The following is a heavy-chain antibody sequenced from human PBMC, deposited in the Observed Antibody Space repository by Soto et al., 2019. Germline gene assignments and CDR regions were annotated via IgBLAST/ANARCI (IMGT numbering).Heavy chain of an antibody. V-gene: IGHV1-69*01. CDR3: ARDKGAIVGVVNDAVDI. CDR1: GGSFNSFA. CDR2: IVPVFGTT. D-gene: IGHD3-3*01. J-gene: IGHJ3*02. Sequence: QVQLVQSGAEVKKPGSSVKVSCKASGGSFNSFALSWVRQAPGQGLEWMGGIVPVFGTTKYAETFQGRVTMTADEPTSTADLEMSSLRFEDTAGYYRARDKGAIVGVVNDAVDIWGQGTLVTVSS.